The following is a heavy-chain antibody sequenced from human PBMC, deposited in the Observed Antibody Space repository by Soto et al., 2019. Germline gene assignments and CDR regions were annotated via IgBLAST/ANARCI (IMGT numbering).Heavy chain of an antibody. CDR3: ARAQIVATD. CDR1: GYTFTSYA. CDR2: INAGNGNT. V-gene: IGHV1-3*01. D-gene: IGHD5-12*01. Sequence: GASVKVSCRASGYTFTSYAMHWVRQAPGQRLEWMGWINAGNGNTKYSQKFQGRVTITRDTSTSTAYMELRSLRSDDTAVYYCARAQIVATDWGQGTLVTVSS. J-gene: IGHJ4*02.